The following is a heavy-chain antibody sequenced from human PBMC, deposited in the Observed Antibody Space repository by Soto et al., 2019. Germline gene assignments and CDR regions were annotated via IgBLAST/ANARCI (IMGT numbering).Heavy chain of an antibody. CDR1: GFTFDNYA. CDR3: AKRADSSGDFDY. CDR2: ILGDGGST. J-gene: IGHJ4*02. Sequence: GGSLRLSCAASGFTFDNYAMHWVRQAPGKGLEWVSLILGDGGSTYYADSVKGRFTISRDNSKNSLYLQMNSLRTDDTVLYYCAKRADSSGDFDYGGQGPRVTVS. D-gene: IGHD6-19*01. V-gene: IGHV3-43*02.